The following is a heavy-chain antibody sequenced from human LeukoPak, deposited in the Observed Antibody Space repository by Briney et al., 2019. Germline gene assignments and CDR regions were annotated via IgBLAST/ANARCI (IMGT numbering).Heavy chain of an antibody. V-gene: IGHV4-61*02. D-gene: IGHD3-22*01. CDR1: GGSISSGSYY. CDR2: IYTSGST. Sequence: SQTLSLTCTVSGGSISSGSYYWSWIRQPAGKGLEWIGRIYTSGSTNYNPSLKSRVIMSVDTSKSQFSLKLSSVTAADTAVYYCGRAQSPSPYYYDDSGYYFDYWGQGTLVTVSS. CDR3: GRAQSPSPYYYDDSGYYFDY. J-gene: IGHJ4*02.